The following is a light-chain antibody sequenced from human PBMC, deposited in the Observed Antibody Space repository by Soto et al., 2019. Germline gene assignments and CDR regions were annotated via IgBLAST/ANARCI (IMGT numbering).Light chain of an antibody. Sequence: DIQMTQSPSTLSASVGDRVTITCRASQSISSWLAWYQQKPGKAPKLLIYKASSLESGVPSRFSGSGSGTEFTLTISSLQPDDFGTYYCQQYNSYWGAFGPGTKVDIK. CDR3: QQYNSYWGA. J-gene: IGKJ3*01. CDR2: KAS. CDR1: QSISSW. V-gene: IGKV1-5*03.